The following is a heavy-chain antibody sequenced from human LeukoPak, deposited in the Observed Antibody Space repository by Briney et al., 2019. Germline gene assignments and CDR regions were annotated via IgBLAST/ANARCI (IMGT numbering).Heavy chain of an antibody. D-gene: IGHD3-3*01. CDR2: ISGSGGST. J-gene: IGHJ5*02. CDR3: AKESGYHAYNWIDP. V-gene: IGHV3-23*01. CDR1: GFTFSNAW. Sequence: PGGSLRLSCAASGFTFSNAWMSWVRQAPGKGLEWVSAISGSGGSTYYADSVKGRFTISRDNSKNTLYLQMNSLRAEDTAVYYCAKESGYHAYNWIDPWGQGTLVTVSS.